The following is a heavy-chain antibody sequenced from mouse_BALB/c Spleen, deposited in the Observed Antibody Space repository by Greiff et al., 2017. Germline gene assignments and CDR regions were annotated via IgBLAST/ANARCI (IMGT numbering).Heavy chain of an antibody. D-gene: IGHD2-12*01. Sequence: QVQLQQSGAELVKPGASVKLSCKASGYTFTSYYMYWVKQRPGQGLEWIGEINPSNGGTNFNEKFKSKATLTVDKSSSTAYMQLSSLTSEDSAVYCYTRARRYTIITTGALAYWGQGTLVTVSA. CDR1: GYTFTSYY. J-gene: IGHJ3*01. CDR2: INPSNGGT. V-gene: IGHV1S81*02. CDR3: TRARRYTIITTGALAY.